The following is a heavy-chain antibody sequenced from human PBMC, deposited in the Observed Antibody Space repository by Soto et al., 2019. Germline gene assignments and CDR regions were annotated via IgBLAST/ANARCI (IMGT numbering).Heavy chain of an antibody. CDR2: IIPISGTA. Sequence: QVQLVQSGAEVKKPGSSVKVSCKASGGTFGSYAISWVRQAPGQGLEWMGGIIPISGTANYAQKFQGRVTITADESTSTAYMELSSPRSEDTAVYYCARSQGSSTSLEIYYYYYYGMDVWGQGTTVTVSS. D-gene: IGHD2-2*01. J-gene: IGHJ6*02. CDR1: GGTFGSYA. CDR3: ARSQGSSTSLEIYYYYYYGMDV. V-gene: IGHV1-69*01.